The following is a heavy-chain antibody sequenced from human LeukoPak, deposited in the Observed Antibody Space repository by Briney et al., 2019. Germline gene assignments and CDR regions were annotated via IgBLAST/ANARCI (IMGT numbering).Heavy chain of an antibody. V-gene: IGHV3-23*01. CDR2: ISGSGGST. Sequence: GGSLRLSCAASGFTFSSYAMSWVRQAPGKGLEWVSSISGSGGSTYYADSVKGRFTISRDNSKNTLYLQMNSLRADDTAVYFCAKPPSYYYYYYMGVWGKGTMVTISS. CDR1: GFTFSSYA. J-gene: IGHJ6*03. CDR3: AKPPSYYYYYYMGV.